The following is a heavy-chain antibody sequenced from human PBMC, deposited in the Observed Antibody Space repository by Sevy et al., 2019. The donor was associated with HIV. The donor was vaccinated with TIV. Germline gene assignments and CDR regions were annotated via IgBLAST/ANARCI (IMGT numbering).Heavy chain of an antibody. J-gene: IGHJ4*02. CDR3: VRAFSATYSAYFDY. V-gene: IGHV3-20*04. CDR2: IYWNGGST. D-gene: IGHD1-26*01. Sequence: GGSLRLSCAGSGVTTEDYGMNWVRQVPGKGLEWVSGIYWNGGSTAYADSVKGRFTTSRDNAKRSLYLQMNSLRVDDTALYYCVRAFSATYSAYFDYWGQGALVTVSS. CDR1: GVTTEDYG.